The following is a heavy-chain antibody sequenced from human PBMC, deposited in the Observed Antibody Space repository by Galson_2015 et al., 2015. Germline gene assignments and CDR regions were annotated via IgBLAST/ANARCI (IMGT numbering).Heavy chain of an antibody. CDR1: GFTFSSYA. V-gene: IGHV3-23*01. D-gene: IGHD3-22*01. J-gene: IGHJ6*02. CDR2: ISGSGGST. CDR3: AKGGTYYYDSSGYYTSDYYYGMDV. Sequence: SLRLSCAASGFTFSSYAMSWVRQAPGKGLEWVSAISGSGGSTYYADSVKGRFTISRDNSKNTLYLQMNSLRAEDTAVYYCAKGGTYYYDSSGYYTSDYYYGMDVWVHGTTVTVSS.